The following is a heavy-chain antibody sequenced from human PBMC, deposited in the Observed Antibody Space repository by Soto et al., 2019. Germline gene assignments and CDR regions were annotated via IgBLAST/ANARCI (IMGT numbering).Heavy chain of an antibody. CDR1: GYTFTSYG. Sequence: ASVKVSCKASGYTFTSYGISWVRQAPGQGLEWMGWISAYNGNTNYAQKLQGRVTMTADESTSTAYMELSSLRSEDTAVYYCARERNDILAGFDPWGQGTLVTVSS. V-gene: IGHV1-18*01. CDR3: ARERNDILAGFDP. J-gene: IGHJ5*02. D-gene: IGHD3-9*01. CDR2: ISAYNGNT.